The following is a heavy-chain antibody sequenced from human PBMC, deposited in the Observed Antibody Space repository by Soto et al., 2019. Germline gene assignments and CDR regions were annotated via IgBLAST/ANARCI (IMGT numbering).Heavy chain of an antibody. V-gene: IGHV5-10-1*01. CDR3: ASSSSSWFGSWYYYGMDV. CDR1: GYSFTSYW. J-gene: IGHJ6*02. D-gene: IGHD6-13*01. CDR2: IDPSVSYT. Sequence: PGESLKISCKGSGYSFTSYWISWVRQMPGKGLEWMGRIDPSVSYTNYSPSFQGHVTISADKSISTAYLQWSSLKASDTAMYYCASSSSSWFGSWYYYGMDVWGQGTTVTVSS.